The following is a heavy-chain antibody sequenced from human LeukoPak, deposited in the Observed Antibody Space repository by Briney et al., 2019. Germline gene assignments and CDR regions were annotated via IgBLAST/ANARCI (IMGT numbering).Heavy chain of an antibody. D-gene: IGHD3-10*02. CDR1: GFPFSDFS. CDR3: AKQSYARSLGE. J-gene: IGHJ4*02. V-gene: IGHV3-23*01. Sequence: GGSLRLSCATSGFPFSDFSMTWVRQAPGKGMDWISTTNSGGTTTYYAESVKGRFTISRDNFKNALYLQMSSLRVEDTATYYCAKQSYARSLGEGGPGTLVTVSS. CDR2: TNSGGTTT.